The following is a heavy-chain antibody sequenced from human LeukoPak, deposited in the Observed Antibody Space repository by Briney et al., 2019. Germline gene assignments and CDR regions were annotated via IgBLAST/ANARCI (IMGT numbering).Heavy chain of an antibody. V-gene: IGHV3-7*01. CDR3: ARRAPGYCITTSCPDTYYYYYYMDV. Sequence: GGSLRLSCAASGFAFSSSWMSWVRQAPGKGLEWVANIKQDGSATYYVDSRKGQFTVSRDNAKNSVYLQINILRAEDSAVYYCARRAPGYCITTSCPDTYYYYYYMDVWGKGTTVTVSS. J-gene: IGHJ6*03. D-gene: IGHD2-2*01. CDR1: GFAFSSSW. CDR2: IKQDGSAT.